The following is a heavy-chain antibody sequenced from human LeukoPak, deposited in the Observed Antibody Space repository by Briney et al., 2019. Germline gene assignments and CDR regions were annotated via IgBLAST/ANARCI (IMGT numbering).Heavy chain of an antibody. Sequence: ASVKVSCKASGYTFTGYYVHWVRQAPGQGLEWMGWINPNTGDTNYAQKFQGRVTMTRDTSISTVYMELTRLRSDDTAMYYCAKSTNWGSISDGFDIWGQGTMVTVAS. D-gene: IGHD7-27*01. CDR3: AKSTNWGSISDGFDI. CDR1: GYTFTGYY. CDR2: INPNTGDT. J-gene: IGHJ3*02. V-gene: IGHV1-2*02.